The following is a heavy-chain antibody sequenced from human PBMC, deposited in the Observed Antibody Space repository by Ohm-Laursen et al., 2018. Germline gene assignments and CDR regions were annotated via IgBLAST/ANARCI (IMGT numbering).Heavy chain of an antibody. J-gene: IGHJ5*02. CDR1: GFTFSSYS. Sequence: SLRLSCAASGFTFSSYSMNWVRQAPGKGLEWVSYISSSGSTIYYADSVKGRFTISRDNAKNSLYLQMNSLRAEDTAVYYCARDELRSPRQSFDPWGQGTLVTVSS. CDR3: ARDELRSPRQSFDP. D-gene: IGHD1-7*01. CDR2: ISSSGSTI. V-gene: IGHV3-48*04.